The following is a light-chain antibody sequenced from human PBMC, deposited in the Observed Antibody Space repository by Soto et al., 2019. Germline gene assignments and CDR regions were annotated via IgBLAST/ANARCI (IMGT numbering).Light chain of an antibody. V-gene: IGKV1-39*01. Sequence: DIQMTQSPSSLCATVGDRVTITCRASQSISSYLNWYQQKPGKAPKLLIYAASSLQSGVPSRFSGSGSGTDFTRTISSLQTEDFATYYCQQSYSTPYTFGQGTKLEIK. J-gene: IGKJ2*01. CDR3: QQSYSTPYT. CDR1: QSISSY. CDR2: AAS.